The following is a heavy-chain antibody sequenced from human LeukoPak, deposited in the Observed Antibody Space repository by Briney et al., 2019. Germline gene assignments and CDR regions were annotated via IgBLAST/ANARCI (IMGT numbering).Heavy chain of an antibody. Sequence: AGGSLRLSCAASGFTVSNNYMSWVRQAPGKGLEWVSIIYSGGGTFYAGSVKGRFTISRDSSKNTLYLQMNSLRAEDTAVYYCTRDISGYFSDYWGQGTLVTVSS. CDR1: GFTVSNNY. V-gene: IGHV3-53*01. CDR2: IYSGGGT. J-gene: IGHJ4*02. D-gene: IGHD3-22*01. CDR3: TRDISGYFSDY.